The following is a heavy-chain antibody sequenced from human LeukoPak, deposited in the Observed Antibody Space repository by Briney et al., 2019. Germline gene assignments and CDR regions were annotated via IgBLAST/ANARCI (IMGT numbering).Heavy chain of an antibody. CDR3: ATSRVFDF. CDR1: GFTFSDYF. J-gene: IGHJ4*02. Sequence: GGSLRLSCVTSGFTFSDYFMNWIRQAPGKGPEWLSFINSDGNNIYYRDSLKGRFTISRDNANKTLYLDMTNLRVDDTAIYYCATSRVFDFWGQGTLVAVSS. V-gene: IGHV3-11*04. CDR2: INSDGNNI.